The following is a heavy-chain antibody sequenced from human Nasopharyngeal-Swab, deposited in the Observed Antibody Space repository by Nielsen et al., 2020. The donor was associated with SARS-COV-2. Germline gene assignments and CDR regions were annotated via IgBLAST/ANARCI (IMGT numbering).Heavy chain of an antibody. CDR2: ISTTGFTT. CDR1: EFTFSSSS. CDR3: AREVGAGFLDH. J-gene: IGHJ4*02. V-gene: IGHV3-48*04. Sequence: GESLKISCAAFEFTFSSSSMNWVRQVPGKGLEWISYISTTGFTTFYADSVTCRFTSSRDDAKNSVYLQMTSLIADDTAVYYCAREVGAGFLDHWGQGTPDTVSS. D-gene: IGHD6-19*01.